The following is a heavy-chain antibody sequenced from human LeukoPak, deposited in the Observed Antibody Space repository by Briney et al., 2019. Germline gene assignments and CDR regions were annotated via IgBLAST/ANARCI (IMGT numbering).Heavy chain of an antibody. CDR3: ARGLTVTTYNWFDL. J-gene: IGHJ5*02. V-gene: IGHV1-8*01. Sequence: VASVKVSCKASGYTFTSYDINWVRQATGQGLEWMGWMNPNSGNTGYAQKFQGRVTMTRNTSISTAYMELSSLRSEDTAVYYCARGLTVTTYNWFDLWGQGTLVTVSS. CDR2: MNPNSGNT. CDR1: GYTFTSYD. D-gene: IGHD4-17*01.